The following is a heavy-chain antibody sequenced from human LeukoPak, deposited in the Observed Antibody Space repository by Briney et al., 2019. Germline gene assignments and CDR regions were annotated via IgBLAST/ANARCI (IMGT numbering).Heavy chain of an antibody. J-gene: IGHJ4*02. CDR3: ARGPPLVVVPAAMRESDY. CDR2: INHSGST. D-gene: IGHD2-2*01. V-gene: IGHV4-34*01. CDR1: GGSFSGYY. Sequence: PSETLSLTCAVYGGSFSGYYWSWIRRPPGKGLEWIGEINHSGSTNYNPSLKSRVTISVDTSKNQFSLKLSSVTAADTAVYYCARGPPLVVVPAAMRESDYWGQGTLVTVSS.